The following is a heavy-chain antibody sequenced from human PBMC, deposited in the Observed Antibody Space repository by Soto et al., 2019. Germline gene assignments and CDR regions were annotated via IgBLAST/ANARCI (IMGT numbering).Heavy chain of an antibody. CDR3: ARDAPSRRVTPFDY. J-gene: IGHJ4*02. CDR1: GYSFTDYD. D-gene: IGHD5-18*01. V-gene: IGHV1-8*01. Sequence: QVQLVQSGAEVKKPGASVKVSCKASGYSFTDYDINWLRQATGQGLEWLGWMNPNSGNTGYSQKLHGRVTMTRDTSTSTAYMELSSLTSDDTAVYYCARDAPSRRVTPFDYWGQGTLVTVSS. CDR2: MNPNSGNT.